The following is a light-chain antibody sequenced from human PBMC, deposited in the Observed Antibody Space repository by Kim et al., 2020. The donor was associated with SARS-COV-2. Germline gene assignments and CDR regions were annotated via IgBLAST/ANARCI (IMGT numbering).Light chain of an antibody. J-gene: IGKJ4*01. V-gene: IGKV1-13*02. CDR2: DAS. CDR3: QQFHSYPLT. CDR1: QSIARS. Sequence: ASIGDRVTITCRARQSIARSLAWFQQKSGTAPYLLIYDASTLQSGVPSRFSGSGSGTDFTLTISGLQHEDFATYYCQQFHSYPLTFGGGTKVDIK.